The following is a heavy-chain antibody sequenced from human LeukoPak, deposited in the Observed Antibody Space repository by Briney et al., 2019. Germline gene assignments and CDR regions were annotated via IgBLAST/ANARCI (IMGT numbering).Heavy chain of an antibody. CDR1: GGTFSSYA. Sequence: ASVTVSCKASGGTFSSYAISWVRQAPGQGLEWMGGIIPIFGTANYAQKFQGRVTITTDESTSTAYMELSSRRAEDTAVYYCARDGYNTGANDYWGQGTLVTVSS. V-gene: IGHV1-69*05. J-gene: IGHJ4*02. D-gene: IGHD5-24*01. CDR2: IIPIFGTA. CDR3: ARDGYNTGANDY.